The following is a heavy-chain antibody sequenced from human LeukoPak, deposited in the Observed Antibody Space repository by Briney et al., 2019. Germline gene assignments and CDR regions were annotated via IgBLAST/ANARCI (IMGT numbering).Heavy chain of an antibody. J-gene: IGHJ5*02. D-gene: IGHD2/OR15-2a*01. CDR2: IIPIFGTA. Sequence: KISCKASGYTFTGYYMHWVRQAPGQGLEWMGGIIPIFGTANYAQKFQGRVTITADESTSTAYMELSSLRSEDTAVYYCARDFSVQNRTPEPRSPWGQGTPVTVSS. CDR3: ARDFSVQNRTPEPRSP. V-gene: IGHV1-69*01. CDR1: GYTFTGYY.